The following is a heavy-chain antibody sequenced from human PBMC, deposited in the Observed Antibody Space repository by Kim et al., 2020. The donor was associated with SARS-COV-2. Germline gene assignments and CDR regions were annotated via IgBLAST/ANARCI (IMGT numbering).Heavy chain of an antibody. J-gene: IGHJ5*02. Sequence: SETLSLTCTVSGGSVSSGSYYWSWIRQPPGKGLEWIGYIYYSGSTNYNPSLKSRVTISVDTSKNQFSLKLSSVTAADTAVYYCARGEIQLWLVGPRKNWFDPWGQRTLVTVSS. CDR3: ARGEIQLWLVGPRKNWFDP. V-gene: IGHV4-61*01. D-gene: IGHD5-18*01. CDR2: IYYSGST. CDR1: GGSVSSGSYY.